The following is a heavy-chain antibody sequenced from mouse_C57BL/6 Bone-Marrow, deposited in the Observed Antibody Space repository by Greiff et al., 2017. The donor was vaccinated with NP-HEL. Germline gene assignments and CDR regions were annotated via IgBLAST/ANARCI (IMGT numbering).Heavy chain of an antibody. CDR2: IYPRSGNT. CDR3: AREGVTGTRYFDV. V-gene: IGHV1-81*01. D-gene: IGHD4-1*01. Sequence: LVESGAELARPGASVKLSCKASGYTFTSYGISWVKQRTGQGLEWIGEIYPRSGNTYSNEKFKGKATMSADKSSSTAYMELRSLTSEDSAVYFCAREGVTGTRYFDVWGRGTTVTVSS. CDR1: GYTFTSYG. J-gene: IGHJ1*03.